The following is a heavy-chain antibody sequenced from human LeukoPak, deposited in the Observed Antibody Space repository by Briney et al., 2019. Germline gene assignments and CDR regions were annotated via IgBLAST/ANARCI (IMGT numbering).Heavy chain of an antibody. CDR2: KDYSGST. CDR3: ARGHYGTGGY. Sequence: SETLSLTCAVYGGSFSGYYWSWIRQPPGKGLEWIGYKDYSGSTNYNRSLKSRVTISVDTSKNQFSLKLSSVTAADTAVYYCARGHYGTGGYWGQGTLVTVSS. V-gene: IGHV4-34*01. CDR1: GGSFSGYY. J-gene: IGHJ4*02. D-gene: IGHD3-10*01.